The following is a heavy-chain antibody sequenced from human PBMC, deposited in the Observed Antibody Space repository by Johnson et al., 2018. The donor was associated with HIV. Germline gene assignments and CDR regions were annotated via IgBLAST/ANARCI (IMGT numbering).Heavy chain of an antibody. CDR1: GFTFSSYG. V-gene: IGHV3-30*18. Sequence: QVQLVESGGGLVQPGGSLRLSCAASGFTFSSYGMHWVRQAPGKGLEWVAVISYDGSNKYYADSVKGRFTISRDNSKNTLYLQMNSLRAEDTAVYYCAKEGRYVEGAFDIWGQG. CDR2: ISYDGSNK. D-gene: IGHD5-12*01. CDR3: AKEGRYVEGAFDI. J-gene: IGHJ3*02.